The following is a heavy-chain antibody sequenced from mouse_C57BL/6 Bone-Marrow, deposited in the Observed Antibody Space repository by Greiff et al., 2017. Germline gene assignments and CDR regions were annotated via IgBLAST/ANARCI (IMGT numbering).Heavy chain of an antibody. Sequence: VQLQQSGAELVRPGASVTLSCKASGYTFTDYEMHWVKQTPVHGLEWIGAIDPETGGTAYNQKFKGKAILTADKSSSTAYMELRSLTSEDSAVYYCTSTTVVATDFDYWGQGTTLTVSS. D-gene: IGHD1-1*01. CDR1: GYTFTDYE. CDR2: IDPETGGT. J-gene: IGHJ2*01. V-gene: IGHV1-15*01. CDR3: TSTTVVATDFDY.